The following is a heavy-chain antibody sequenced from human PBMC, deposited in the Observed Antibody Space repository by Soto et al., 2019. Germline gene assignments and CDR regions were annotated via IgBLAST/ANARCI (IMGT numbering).Heavy chain of an antibody. CDR1: GFTFSSYS. J-gene: IGHJ5*02. CDR3: ARDLGPRAFWFDP. D-gene: IGHD3-10*01. CDR2: ISSSSSYI. Sequence: GGSLRLSCAASGFTFSSYSMNWVRQAPGKGLEWVSSISSSSSYIYYADSVKGRFTISRDNAKNSLYLQMNSLRAEDTAVYYCARDLGPRAFWFDPWGQGTLVTVS. V-gene: IGHV3-21*01.